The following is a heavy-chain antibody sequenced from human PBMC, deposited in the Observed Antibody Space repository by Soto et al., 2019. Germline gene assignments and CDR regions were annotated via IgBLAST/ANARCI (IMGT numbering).Heavy chain of an antibody. Sequence: QVQLVQSGAEVKKPGASVKVSCKASGYTFTSYYIHCVRQAPGQGLEWMGVINPSGGSTSYAQKFQGRVTMTRDTSTSTVYMELSSLRSEDTAVYYCARVRGVVLYDGMDVWGQGTTVTVSS. CDR1: GYTFTSYY. V-gene: IGHV1-46*01. CDR2: INPSGGST. CDR3: ARVRGVVLYDGMDV. D-gene: IGHD3-10*01. J-gene: IGHJ6*02.